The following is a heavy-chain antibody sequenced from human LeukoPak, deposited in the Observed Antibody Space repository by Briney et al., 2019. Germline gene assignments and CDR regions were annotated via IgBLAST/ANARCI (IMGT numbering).Heavy chain of an antibody. CDR2: ISGSGGST. CDR3: AKMFSLRYFDWLLSTLVY. V-gene: IGHV3-23*01. D-gene: IGHD3-9*01. Sequence: PGGSLRLSCAASGFTFSSYGMSWVRQAPGKGLEWVSAISGSGGSTYYADSVKGRFTISRDNSKNTLYLQMNSLRAEDTAVYYCAKMFSLRYFDWLLSTLVYWGQGTLVTVSS. J-gene: IGHJ4*02. CDR1: GFTFSSYG.